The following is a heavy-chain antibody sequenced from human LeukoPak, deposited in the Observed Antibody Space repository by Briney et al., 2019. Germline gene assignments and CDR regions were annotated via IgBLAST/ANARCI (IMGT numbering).Heavy chain of an antibody. CDR2: VSASGST. V-gene: IGHV4-4*07. Sequence: PSETLSLTCTVSGGSIGGSYWSWIRQPAGKGLEWIGRVSASGSTNYNPSLKNRVTMLLDTSKNQFSLNLTSVTAADTAVYSCARIRDNSGYYLGAFDVWGQGTVVTVSS. CDR1: GGSIGGSY. D-gene: IGHD5-12*01. CDR3: ARIRDNSGYYLGAFDV. J-gene: IGHJ3*01.